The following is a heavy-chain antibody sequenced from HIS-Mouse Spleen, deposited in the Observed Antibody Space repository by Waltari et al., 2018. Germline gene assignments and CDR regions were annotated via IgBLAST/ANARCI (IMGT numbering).Heavy chain of an antibody. J-gene: IGHJ4*02. D-gene: IGHD4-17*01. V-gene: IGHV4-39*01. Sequence: WIGSIYYSGSTYYNPSLKSRVTISVDTSKNQFSLKLSSVTAADTAVYYCAYGDYFDYWGQGTLVTVSS. CDR3: AYGDYFDY. CDR2: IYYSGST.